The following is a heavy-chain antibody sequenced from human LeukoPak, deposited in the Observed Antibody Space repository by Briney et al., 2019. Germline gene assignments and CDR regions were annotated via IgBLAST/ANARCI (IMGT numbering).Heavy chain of an antibody. CDR3: ARDPRIVVAEKDFDY. CDR1: GFNLSTNY. D-gene: IGHD6-19*01. CDR2: IYSGGST. J-gene: IGHJ4*02. V-gene: IGHV3-66*01. Sequence: GGSLRLSCAASGFNLSTNYMSWARQAPGKGLEWVSVIYSGGSTNYADSVKGRFTISRDNSRNTLYLQMNSLRAEDTAVYYCARDPRIVVAEKDFDYWGQGTLVTVSS.